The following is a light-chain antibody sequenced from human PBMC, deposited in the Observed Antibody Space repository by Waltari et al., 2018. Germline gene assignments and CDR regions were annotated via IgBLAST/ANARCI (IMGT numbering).Light chain of an antibody. J-gene: IGKJ2*01. CDR2: VAS. CDR1: QTVSST. CDR3: QQCNNWPYT. V-gene: IGKV3-15*01. Sequence: EIVMTQSPATLSVSPGERAILSCRASQTVSSTLAWYQQKPGQAPRLLIYVASTRATGIPARFSGSGSGTDFTLTISSLQSEDFAVYYCQQCNNWPYTFGQGTRLEIK.